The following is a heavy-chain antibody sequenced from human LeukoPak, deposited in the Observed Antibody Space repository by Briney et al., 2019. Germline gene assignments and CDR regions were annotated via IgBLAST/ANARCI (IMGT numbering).Heavy chain of an antibody. CDR3: ARTPREWLVFDY. D-gene: IGHD6-19*01. V-gene: IGHV1-8*03. J-gene: IGHJ4*02. CDR2: MNPNSGNT. Sequence: ASVKVSCKASGYTFTSYGISWVRQAPGQGLEWMGWMNPNSGNTGYAQKFQGRVTITRNTSISTAYMELSSLRSEDTAVYYCARTPREWLVFDYWGQGTLVTVSS. CDR1: GYTFTSYG.